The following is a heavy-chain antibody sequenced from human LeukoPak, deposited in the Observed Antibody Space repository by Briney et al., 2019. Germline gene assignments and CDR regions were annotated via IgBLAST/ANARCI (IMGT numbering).Heavy chain of an antibody. CDR2: ISSSGSTI. V-gene: IGHV3-48*03. CDR3: AELGITMIACG. J-gene: IGHJ6*04. Sequence: QTGGSLRLSCAASGFTLSSYEINWVRPATAKGLDWVSYISSSGSTIYYADSVRGRFTISRDNAKTSLYLQMNRLRAEDTAVYYCAELGITMIACGWGKGTTVTISS. CDR1: GFTLSSYE. D-gene: IGHD3-22*01.